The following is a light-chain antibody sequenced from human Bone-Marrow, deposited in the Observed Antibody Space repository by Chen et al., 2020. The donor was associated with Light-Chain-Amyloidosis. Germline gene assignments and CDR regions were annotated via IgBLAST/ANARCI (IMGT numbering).Light chain of an antibody. J-gene: IGKJ2*01. CDR1: ESIRNF. CDR2: SAS. V-gene: IGKV1-39*01. CDR3: QQTYRSPRRT. Sequence: DIQLTQSPPSLSASVGDTVTISCRVSESIRNFMNWYQHRPGRAPRLLIYSASTLQSGVPSRFSGGGAGTDFTHTITDLQGEDFATYYCQQTYRSPRRTFGQGTKLEIK.